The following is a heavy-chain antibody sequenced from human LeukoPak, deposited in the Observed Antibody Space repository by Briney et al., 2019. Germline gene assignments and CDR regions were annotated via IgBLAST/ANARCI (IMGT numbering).Heavy chain of an antibody. J-gene: IGHJ4*02. V-gene: IGHV1-18*01. D-gene: IGHD3-9*01. CDR3: ARAELRYFDWPPGDY. Sequence: ASVKVSCKASGYTFTSYGISWVRQAPGQGLEWMGWITAYNGNTNYAQKLQGRVTMTRNTSISTAYMELSSLRSEDTAVYYCARAELRYFDWPPGDYWGQGTLVTASS. CDR2: ITAYNGNT. CDR1: GYTFTSYG.